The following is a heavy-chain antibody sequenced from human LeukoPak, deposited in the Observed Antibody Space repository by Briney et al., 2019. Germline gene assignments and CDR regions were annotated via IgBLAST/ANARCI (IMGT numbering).Heavy chain of an antibody. CDR1: GFTFSSHG. Sequence: GGSLRLSCAASGFTFSSHGMNWVRQAPGKGLEWVSGISPSGGITYYTDSVKGRFTISRDNSKKSLYLQMNSLRTEDTAFYCATRATLTAAAGTYLFDVWGQGIMVTVSS. J-gene: IGHJ3*01. V-gene: IGHV3-23*01. CDR3: ATRATLTAAAGTYLFDV. D-gene: IGHD6-13*01. CDR2: ISPSGGIT.